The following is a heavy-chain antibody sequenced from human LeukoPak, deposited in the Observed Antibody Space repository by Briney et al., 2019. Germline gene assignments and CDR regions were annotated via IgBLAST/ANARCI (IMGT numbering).Heavy chain of an antibody. CDR2: IYSDGST. CDR1: GFTVSNNY. Sequence: GGSLRLSCAASGFTVSNNYMSWVRQAPGKGLEFVSVIYSDGSTYYADSVKGRFTISRDNPKNTLYLQMNSLRAEDTAVYYCAREGSYYSSGYPHWYFDLWGRGTLVTVSS. CDR3: AREGSYYSSGYPHWYFDL. V-gene: IGHV3-53*01. D-gene: IGHD3-22*01. J-gene: IGHJ2*01.